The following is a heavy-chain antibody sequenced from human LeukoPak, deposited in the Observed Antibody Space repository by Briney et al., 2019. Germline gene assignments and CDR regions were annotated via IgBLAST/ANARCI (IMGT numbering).Heavy chain of an antibody. V-gene: IGHV1-2*02. J-gene: IGHJ3*02. Sequence: ASVKVSCKASGYTFTGYYMHWVRQAPGQGLEWMGWINPNRGGTNYAQKFRGRVTMTRDTSISTAYMELSRLRSDDTAVYYCARGRDSSGYCSPTDTFDIWGQGTMVTVSS. CDR2: INPNRGGT. CDR3: ARGRDSSGYCSPTDTFDI. D-gene: IGHD3-22*01. CDR1: GYTFTGYY.